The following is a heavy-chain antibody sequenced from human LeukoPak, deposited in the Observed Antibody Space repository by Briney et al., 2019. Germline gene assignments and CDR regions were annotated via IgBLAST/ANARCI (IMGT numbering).Heavy chain of an antibody. V-gene: IGHV1-18*01. J-gene: IGHJ4*02. CDR1: GYTFTSYG. Sequence: ASVKVSCKASGYTFTSYGISWVRQAPGQGLEWMGWISAYNGNTNYAQKLQGRVTMTTDTSTSTAYMELRSLRSDDTAVYYCARVPYDYVWGSYRFSDYWGQGTLVTVSS. D-gene: IGHD3-16*02. CDR2: ISAYNGNT. CDR3: ARVPYDYVWGSYRFSDY.